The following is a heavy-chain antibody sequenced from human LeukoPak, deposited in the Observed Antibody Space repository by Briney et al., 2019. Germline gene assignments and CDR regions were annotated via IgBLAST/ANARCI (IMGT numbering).Heavy chain of an antibody. D-gene: IGHD2-8*01. V-gene: IGHV3-7*01. CDR3: ARDKWLGAFDI. J-gene: IGHJ3*02. CDR1: GFTFSSYW. Sequence: GGTLRLSCAASGFTFSSYWMSWVRQAPGKGLEWVANIKQDGSEKYYVDSVKGRFTISRDNAKNSLYLQMNSLRAEDTAVYYCARDKWLGAFDIWGQGTVVTVSP. CDR2: IKQDGSEK.